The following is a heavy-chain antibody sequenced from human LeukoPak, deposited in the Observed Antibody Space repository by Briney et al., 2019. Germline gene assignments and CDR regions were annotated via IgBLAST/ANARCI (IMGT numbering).Heavy chain of an antibody. CDR1: XXXXTXYG. D-gene: IGHD3-3*01. V-gene: IGHV1-18*01. J-gene: IGHJ6*03. Sequence: ASVXVXCXXXXXXXTXYGISWVRQAPGQGLEWMGWISAYNGNTNYAQKLQGRVTMTTDTSTSTAYMELRSLRSDDTAVYYCARVVGTPYYDFWSGSYSMDVWGKGTTVTVSS. CDR2: ISAYNGNT. CDR3: ARVVGTPYYDFWSGSYSMDV.